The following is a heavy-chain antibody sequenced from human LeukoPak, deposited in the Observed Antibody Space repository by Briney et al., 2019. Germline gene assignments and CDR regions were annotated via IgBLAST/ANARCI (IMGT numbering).Heavy chain of an antibody. Sequence: PGGSLRLSCAASGFTFSNAWMSWVRQAPGKGLEWVANINPDGTEKRYVDSVKGRFTISRDNAKNSLYVQMNSLRAEDTALYYCAREGGSGWYSGWFDPWGQGTQVTVSS. CDR3: AREGGSGWYSGWFDP. V-gene: IGHV3-7*01. D-gene: IGHD6-19*01. CDR1: GFTFSNAW. CDR2: INPDGTEK. J-gene: IGHJ5*02.